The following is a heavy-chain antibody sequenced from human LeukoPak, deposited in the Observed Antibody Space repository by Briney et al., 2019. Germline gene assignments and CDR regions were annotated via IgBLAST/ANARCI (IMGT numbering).Heavy chain of an antibody. V-gene: IGHV1-18*01. Sequence: ASVKVSCKASGYTFTSYGISWVRQAPGQGLEWMGWFSAYNGNTNYAQKLQGRVTMTTDTSTSTAYMELRSLRSDDTAVYYCARDWGYLDYYYYMDVWGKGTTVTVSS. CDR2: FSAYNGNT. CDR1: GYTFTSYG. J-gene: IGHJ6*03. CDR3: ARDWGYLDYYYYMDV. D-gene: IGHD7-27*01.